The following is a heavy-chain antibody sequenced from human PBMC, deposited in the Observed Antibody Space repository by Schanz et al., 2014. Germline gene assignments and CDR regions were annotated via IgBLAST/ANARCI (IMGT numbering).Heavy chain of an antibody. V-gene: IGHV1-46*01. CDR1: GYSFTEYF. D-gene: IGHD3-3*01. J-gene: IGHJ4*02. Sequence: QVQLVQSGPAVKKPGASMKVSCLASGYSFTEYFLHWVRQAPGQGLEWMGVINPSGGSTIYAQKFQGRVTMTRDTSTSTVYMELSSLRSEDTAVYYCARGTRVRTTDFWSGLYYFDYWGQGTLVTVSS. CDR2: INPSGGST. CDR3: ARGTRVRTTDFWSGLYYFDY.